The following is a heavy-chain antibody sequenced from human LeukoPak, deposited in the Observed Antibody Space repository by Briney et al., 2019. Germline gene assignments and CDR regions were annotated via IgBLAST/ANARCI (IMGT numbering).Heavy chain of an antibody. CDR2: LSPSGADT. CDR1: GFTFTNYA. V-gene: IGHV3-23*01. D-gene: IGHD5-24*01. Sequence: GGSLRLSCAASGFTFTNYAMNWVRQAPEKGLEWVSTLSPSGADTYYADSVKGGFTISRDISKNTLYLQMNSLRAEDTAVYYCARRAYNWGAFDIWGQGTMVSVSS. CDR3: ARRAYNWGAFDI. J-gene: IGHJ3*02.